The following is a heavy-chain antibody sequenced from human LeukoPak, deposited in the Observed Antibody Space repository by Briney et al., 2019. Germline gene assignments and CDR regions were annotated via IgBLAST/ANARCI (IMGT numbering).Heavy chain of an antibody. J-gene: IGHJ4*02. V-gene: IGHV3-23*01. Sequence: GGSLRLSCAASGFTFSSYAMSWVRQAPGKGLEWVSAISGSGGSTYYADSVKGRFTISRDNSKNTLYLQMNSLRAEDTAVYYCAKVHASEPDDYGDYFDYWGQGTLVTVSS. CDR2: ISGSGGST. CDR3: AKVHASEPDDYGDYFDY. D-gene: IGHD4-17*01. CDR1: GFTFSSYA.